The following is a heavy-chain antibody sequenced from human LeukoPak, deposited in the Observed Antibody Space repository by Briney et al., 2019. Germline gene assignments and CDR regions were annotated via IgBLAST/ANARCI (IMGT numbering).Heavy chain of an antibody. CDR1: GGTFISYA. V-gene: IGHV1-69*13. CDR2: IIPIFGTA. CDR3: AREGYRGYDLNY. J-gene: IGHJ4*02. Sequence: SVNVSCKASGGTFISYAISWVRQAPGQGLEWMGGIIPIFGTANYAQKFQGRVTITADESTSTAYMELSSLRSEDTAVYYCAREGYRGYDLNYWGQGTLVTVSS. D-gene: IGHD5-12*01.